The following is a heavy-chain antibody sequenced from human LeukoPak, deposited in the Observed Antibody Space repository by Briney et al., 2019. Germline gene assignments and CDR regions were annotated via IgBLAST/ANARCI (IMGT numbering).Heavy chain of an antibody. Sequence: GESLKISCKGSGYSFNYWIAWVRRMPGKGLEWMGIIHPGDSDTRYSPSFQGQVTISVDKSISTAYLQWSSLKASDTAMYYCARQDGAAKFYFDYWGQGTLVSVSS. CDR3: ARQDGAAKFYFDY. J-gene: IGHJ4*02. CDR1: GYSFNYW. D-gene: IGHD2-15*01. CDR2: IHPGDSDT. V-gene: IGHV5-51*01.